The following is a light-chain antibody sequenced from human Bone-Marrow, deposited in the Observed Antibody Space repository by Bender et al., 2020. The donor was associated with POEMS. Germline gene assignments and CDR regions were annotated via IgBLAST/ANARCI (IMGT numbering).Light chain of an antibody. CDR3: QAWDNNTVV. CDR1: DIGSKS. J-gene: IGLJ2*01. Sequence: SYVLTQPPSVSVAPGQTARITCGGNDIGSKSVHWYHQRPGQSPVLLIYQDTKRPSGIPERFSGSNSGNTATLTLSGTQALDDGDYFCQAWDNNTVVFGGGTRLTVL. V-gene: IGLV3-21*01. CDR2: QDT.